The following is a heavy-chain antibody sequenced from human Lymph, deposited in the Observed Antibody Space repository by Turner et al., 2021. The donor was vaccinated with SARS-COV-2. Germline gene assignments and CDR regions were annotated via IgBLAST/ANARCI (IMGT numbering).Heavy chain of an antibody. CDR2: IYYSGST. CDR3: TRGFDY. CDR1: GGSISSYY. Sequence: QVQLQSSGPVLVHPSSTLSLTCTVSGGSISSYYLSWIRQPPGKGMEWIGYIYYSGSTNYNDSLKSRVTISVDTSKNQYTLRLSSVTAAETAVYYCTRGFDYWGQGTLVTVSS. J-gene: IGHJ4*02. V-gene: IGHV4-59*08.